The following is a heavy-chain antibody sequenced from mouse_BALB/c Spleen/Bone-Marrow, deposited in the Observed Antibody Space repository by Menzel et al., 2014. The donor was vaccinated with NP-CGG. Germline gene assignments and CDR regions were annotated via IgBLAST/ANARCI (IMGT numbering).Heavy chain of an antibody. V-gene: IGHV1S22*01. D-gene: IGHD1-1*01. J-gene: IGHJ4*01. CDR1: GYTFTSYW. CDR2: IYPGSGST. Sequence: LQESGSELVRPGASVKLSCKASGYTFTSYWMHWVKQRHGQGLEWIGNIYPGSGSTNYDEKFKSKGTLTVDTSSSTAHMHLSSLTSEDAAVYYCTPYYYYAMDYWGQGTSVTVSS. CDR3: TPYYYYAMDY.